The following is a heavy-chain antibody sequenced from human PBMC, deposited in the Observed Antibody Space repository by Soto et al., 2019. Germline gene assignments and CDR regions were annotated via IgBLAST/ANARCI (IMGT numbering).Heavy chain of an antibody. CDR3: AKDIYFDRFFGMDV. J-gene: IGHJ6*02. D-gene: IGHD3-22*01. V-gene: IGHV3-9*01. CDR1: GFTFDDYA. CDR2: ISYNSGKI. Sequence: SLRLSCAASGFTFDDYAMHWVRQAPGKGLEWVSGISYNSGKIGYADSVKGRFTISRDNAKNSLYLQMNSLRAEDTALYYCAKDIYFDRFFGMDVWGQGTTVTVSS.